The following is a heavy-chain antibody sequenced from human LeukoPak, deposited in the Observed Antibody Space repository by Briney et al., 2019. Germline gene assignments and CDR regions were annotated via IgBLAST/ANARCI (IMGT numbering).Heavy chain of an antibody. CDR2: ISPTGDII. CDR3: AREHWAAPDH. D-gene: IGHD3-16*01. J-gene: IGHJ4*02. V-gene: IGHV3-11*01. Sequence: GGSLRLSCAASGFTFGVYYMTWIRQAPGGGLEPLSFISPTGDIIKYVDSVKGRFTISRDNAKSSMYLEMTSLRAEDTAVYYCAREHWAAPDHWGQGTLVTVSP. CDR1: GFTFGVYY.